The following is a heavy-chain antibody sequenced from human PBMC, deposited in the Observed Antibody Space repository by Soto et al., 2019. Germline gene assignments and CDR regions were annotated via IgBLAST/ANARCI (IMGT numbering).Heavy chain of an antibody. CDR2: ISGSGGST. CDR3: ARTYYQDNSGCDY. V-gene: IGHV3-23*01. J-gene: IGHJ4*02. D-gene: IGHD3-22*01. Sequence: EVQLLESGGGLVQPGGSLRLSCAASGFTFSSYAMSWVRQAPGKGLEWVSAISGSGGSTYYNPSLKSRVVISVDTSENRFFLKLSSVTAADTAVYYCARTYYQDNSGCDYWGQGTLVTVSS. CDR1: GFTFSSYA.